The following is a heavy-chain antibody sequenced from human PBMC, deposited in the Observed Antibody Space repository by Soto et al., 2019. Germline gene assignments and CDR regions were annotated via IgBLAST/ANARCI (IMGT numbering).Heavy chain of an antibody. V-gene: IGHV3-48*03. CDR2: ISGRGSTI. CDR1: GFTFSSFE. Sequence: EVQLVESGGGLVQPGGSLRLSCAASGFTFSSFEMNWVRQAPGKGLEWVSYISGRGSTIYYADSVKGRFTISRDNTKNSLNLQMNSLRAEDTAVYYYARRKHPDYWGQGILVTVSS. CDR3: ARRKHPDY. J-gene: IGHJ4*02.